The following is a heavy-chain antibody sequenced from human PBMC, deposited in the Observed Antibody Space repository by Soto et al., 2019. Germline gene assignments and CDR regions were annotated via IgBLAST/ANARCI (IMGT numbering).Heavy chain of an antibody. CDR2: TYYRSKWYN. D-gene: IGHD3-10*01. J-gene: IGHJ6*02. V-gene: IGHV6-1*01. CDR3: SRCASGTPDRYGMDV. CDR1: GDSVSSNRGA. Sequence: SQTLSLTCAISGDSVSSNRGAWNWIRQSPSRGLEWLGRTYYRSKWYNEYAVSVKSRITINPDTSKSQFSLHLNSVTPDDTAVYYCSRCASGTPDRYGMDVWGQGTTVTVSS.